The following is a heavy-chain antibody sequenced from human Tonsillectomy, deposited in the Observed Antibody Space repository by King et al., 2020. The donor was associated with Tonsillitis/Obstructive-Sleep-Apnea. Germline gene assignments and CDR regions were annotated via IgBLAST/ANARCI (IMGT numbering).Heavy chain of an antibody. CDR2: INWNGRST. V-gene: IGHV3-20*04. J-gene: IGHJ3*02. CDR1: GFTFDDYG. D-gene: IGHD4-11*01. Sequence: VQLVESGGGVVRPGGSLRLSCAASGFTFDDYGMSWVRQAPGKGLEWVSGINWNGRSTGYADSVKGRFTISRDYAKNSLYLQMNSLRAEDTALYYCARRNVADYNAYRAFAIWGQGTMVTVSS. CDR3: ARRNVADYNAYRAFAI.